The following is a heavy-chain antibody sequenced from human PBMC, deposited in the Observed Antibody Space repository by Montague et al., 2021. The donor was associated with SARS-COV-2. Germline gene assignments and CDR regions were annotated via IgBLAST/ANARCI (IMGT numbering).Heavy chain of an antibody. J-gene: IGHJ4*02. V-gene: IGHV4-4*07. CDR2: IYSIGST. CDR1: GGSISTYY. CDR3: ARDYSHCSGGSCVFAY. D-gene: IGHD2-15*01. Sequence: SETLSLTCTVSGGSISTYYWSWIRQPAVKGLDCIGRIYSIGSTNYNPSLKSRISMSVDTSKNQFSLKLSSVTAADTAIYYCARDYSHCSGGSCVFAYWGQGTLVTVSA.